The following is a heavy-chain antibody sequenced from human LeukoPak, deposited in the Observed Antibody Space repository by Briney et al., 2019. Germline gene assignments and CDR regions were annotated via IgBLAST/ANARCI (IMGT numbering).Heavy chain of an antibody. CDR2: ISGSGGST. J-gene: IGHJ4*02. D-gene: IGHD2-21*02. Sequence: GGSLRLSRAASRFTFSSYAMSWVRQAPGKGLEWVSVISGSGGSTYYADSVKGRFTISRDNSKNTLYLQMNSLRAEDTAVYFCAKKGGDWQWGQGALVTVSS. CDR3: AKKGGDWQ. CDR1: RFTFSSYA. V-gene: IGHV3-23*01.